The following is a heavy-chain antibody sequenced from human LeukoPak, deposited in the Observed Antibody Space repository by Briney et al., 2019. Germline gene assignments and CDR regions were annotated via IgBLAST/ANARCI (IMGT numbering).Heavy chain of an antibody. CDR2: IYYSGST. D-gene: IGHD6-19*01. CDR1: GGSISSSSYY. J-gene: IGHJ3*02. V-gene: IGHV4-39*01. Sequence: PSETLSLTCTVSGGSISSSSYYWGWIRQPPGKGLEWIGSIYYSGSTYYNPSLKSRVTISVDTSKNQFSLKLSSVTAADTAVYYCASEIAVAGTDAFDIWGQGTMVTVSS. CDR3: ASEIAVAGTDAFDI.